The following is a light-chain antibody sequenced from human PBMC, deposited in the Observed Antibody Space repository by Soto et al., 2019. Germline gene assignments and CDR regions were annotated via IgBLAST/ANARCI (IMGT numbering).Light chain of an antibody. J-gene: IGKJ1*01. CDR2: GAS. Sequence: EIVMTQSPATLSVSPGERATLSCRASQSVSSNVAWYQHKPGQAPRLLMYGASTRATGIPARFSGSGSGTEFTLTISSLQSEDFAVCYCQQYNNWPPRRTFGQGTKVEIK. CDR3: QQYNNWPPRRT. CDR1: QSVSSN. V-gene: IGKV3-15*01.